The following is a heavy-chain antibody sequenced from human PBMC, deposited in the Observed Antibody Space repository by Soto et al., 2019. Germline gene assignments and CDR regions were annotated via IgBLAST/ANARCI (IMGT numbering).Heavy chain of an antibody. CDR1: GYSFHTYA. CDR2: ISGYNGNT. CDR3: AREYGMDV. Sequence: VASVKVSCKASGYSFHTYAISWVRQAPGQGLEWVGWISGYNGNTNYAEKFQGRVTLTTDTSTKTAFMELRGLTSDDTAVYYCAREYGMDVWGQGTTVTVSS. J-gene: IGHJ6*02. V-gene: IGHV1-18*01.